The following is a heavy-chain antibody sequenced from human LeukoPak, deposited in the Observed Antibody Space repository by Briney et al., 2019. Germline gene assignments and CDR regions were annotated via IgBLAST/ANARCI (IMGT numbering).Heavy chain of an antibody. CDR1: GFTFSSYS. J-gene: IGHJ4*02. D-gene: IGHD4-23*01. V-gene: IGHV3-23*01. CDR3: AKDQLRWAYFDY. Sequence: GGSLRLSCAASGFTFSSYSMSWVRHAPGKGLEWVSAISGSGGSTYYADSVKGRFTISRDNSKNTLYLQMNSLRAEDKAVYYCAKDQLRWAYFDYWGQGTLVTVPS. CDR2: ISGSGGST.